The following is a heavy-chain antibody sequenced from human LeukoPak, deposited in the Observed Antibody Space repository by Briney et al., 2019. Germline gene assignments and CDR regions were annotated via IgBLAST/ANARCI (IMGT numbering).Heavy chain of an antibody. CDR2: IWYDGSNK. CDR3: ARVYYYGSGSYYNVGPLDY. V-gene: IGHV3-33*01. Sequence: GRSLRLSCAASGFTFSSYGMHWVRQAPGKGLEWVAAIWYDGSNKYYADSVKGRFTISRDNSKNTLYLQMNSLRAEDTAVYYCARVYYYGSGSYYNVGPLDYWGQGTLVTVSS. D-gene: IGHD3-10*01. J-gene: IGHJ4*02. CDR1: GFTFSSYG.